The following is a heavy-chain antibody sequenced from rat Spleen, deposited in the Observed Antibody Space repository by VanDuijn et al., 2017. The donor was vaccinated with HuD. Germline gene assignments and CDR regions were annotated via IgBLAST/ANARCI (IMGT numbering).Heavy chain of an antibody. Sequence: EVQLQESGPGLVKPSQSLSLTCSVTGHSIDSSYRWNWIRKFPGNKLEWMGYINSAGSTNYNPSLKSQISISRDTSKNQFFLQVDSVTTEDTATYYSARSDVTHYYLPFADWGQGTLVTVSS. CDR1: GHSIDSSYR. J-gene: IGHJ3*01. V-gene: IGHV3-3*01. CDR2: INSAGST. CDR3: ARSDVTHYYLPFAD. D-gene: IGHD1-1*01.